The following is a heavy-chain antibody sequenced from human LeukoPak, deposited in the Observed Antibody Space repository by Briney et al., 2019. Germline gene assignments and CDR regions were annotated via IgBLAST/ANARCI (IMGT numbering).Heavy chain of an antibody. CDR1: GGTFSSYA. Sequence: ASVKVSCTASGGTFSSYAISWVRQAPGQGLEWMGGIIPIFGTANYAQKFQGRVTITADESTSTAYMELSSLRSEDTAVYYCARDRIVATITGMDVWGQGTTVTVS. CDR2: IIPIFGTA. V-gene: IGHV1-69*13. CDR3: ARDRIVATITGMDV. D-gene: IGHD5-12*01. J-gene: IGHJ6*02.